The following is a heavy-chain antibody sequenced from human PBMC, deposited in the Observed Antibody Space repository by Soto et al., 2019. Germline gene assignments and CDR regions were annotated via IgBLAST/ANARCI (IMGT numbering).Heavy chain of an antibody. CDR1: GYIFVNYG. V-gene: IGHV1-18*01. CDR2: ISPYTGNT. CDR3: VMVDNYVTPTPQDV. Sequence: QVQLVQSGDEVKKPGASVKVACKASGYIFVNYGIAWVRQAPGQGLEWMGWISPYTGNTHSASKAHGRLTMTPDRSTSPAYLDLGSLTSDDPAVYYCVMVDNYVTPTPQDVWGQGTTVTVSS. D-gene: IGHD3-16*01. J-gene: IGHJ6*02.